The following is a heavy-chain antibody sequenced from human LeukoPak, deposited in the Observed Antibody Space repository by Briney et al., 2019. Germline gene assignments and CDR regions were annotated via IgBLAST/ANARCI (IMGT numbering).Heavy chain of an antibody. CDR1: GGSISSYY. CDR2: IYTSGST. J-gene: IGHJ5*02. CDR3: ARDSILTGPGGTFDP. V-gene: IGHV4-4*07. Sequence: PSETLSLTCTVSGGSISSYYWSWIRQPPGKGLEWIGRIYTSGSTNYNPSLKSRVTMSVDTSKNQFSLKLSSVTAADTAVYYCARDSILTGPGGTFDPWGQGTLVTVSS. D-gene: IGHD3-9*01.